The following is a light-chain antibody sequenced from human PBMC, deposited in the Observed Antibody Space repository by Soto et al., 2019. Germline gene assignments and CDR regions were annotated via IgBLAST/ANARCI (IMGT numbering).Light chain of an antibody. CDR1: SPNIGSYY. CDR3: AAWDDSLRAYV. V-gene: IGLV1-47*01. J-gene: IGLJ1*01. CDR2: KNG. Sequence: QSVLAQPPSASGTTGQRVTISCSGSSPNIGSYYVDWYQRLPGSAPTLIILKNGQRPSGVPGRFSGSKSGTSASLAISGLRSEDEADYYCAAWDDSLRAYVFGAGTKVTVL.